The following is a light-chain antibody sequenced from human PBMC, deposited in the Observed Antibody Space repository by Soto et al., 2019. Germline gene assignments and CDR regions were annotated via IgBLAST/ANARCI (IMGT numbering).Light chain of an antibody. J-gene: IGLJ1*01. V-gene: IGLV2-8*01. Sequence: QLVLTQPPSASGSPGQSVTISCIGTASDIGRYNYVSWYQHHPGKAPKLIIYEVTKRPSGVPDRLSGSKSGNTASLTVSGLQADDEADYYCNSYVGSNNYVFGTGTKLTVL. CDR3: NSYVGSNNYV. CDR2: EVT. CDR1: ASDIGRYNY.